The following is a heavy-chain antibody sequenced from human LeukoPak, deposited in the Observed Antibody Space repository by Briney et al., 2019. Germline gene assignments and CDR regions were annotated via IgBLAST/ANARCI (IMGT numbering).Heavy chain of an antibody. Sequence: PSETLSLTCTVSSGSITSSSYYWGWIRQPPGKGLEWIGSIYYSGSTYYNPSLKSRVTISVDTSKNQFSLKLSSVTAADTAVYYCARDYSSGYKGSVDYWGQGTLVTVSS. CDR2: IYYSGST. J-gene: IGHJ4*02. D-gene: IGHD3-22*01. CDR3: ARDYSSGYKGSVDY. CDR1: SGSITSSSYY. V-gene: IGHV4-39*07.